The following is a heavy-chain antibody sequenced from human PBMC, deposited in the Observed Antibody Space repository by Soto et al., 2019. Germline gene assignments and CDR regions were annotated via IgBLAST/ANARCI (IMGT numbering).Heavy chain of an antibody. J-gene: IGHJ3*02. V-gene: IGHV4-59*01. CDR2: IYYSGST. CDR3: ARGYGGSDLGI. Sequence: ETLSLTCTVSGGSISSYYWSWIRQPPGKGLEWIGYIYYSGSTNYNPSLESRVTISVDTSKNQFSLKLRSVTAADTAVYYCARGYGGSDLGIWGQGTMVTVSS. CDR1: GGSISSYY. D-gene: IGHD5-12*01.